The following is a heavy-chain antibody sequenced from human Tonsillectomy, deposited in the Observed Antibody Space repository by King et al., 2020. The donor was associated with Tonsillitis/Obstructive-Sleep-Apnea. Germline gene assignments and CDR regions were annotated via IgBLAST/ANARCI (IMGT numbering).Heavy chain of an antibody. CDR1: GGSISSYY. CDR3: ARGTTYYDFWSGYVAFDI. CDR2: IYSSGSI. V-gene: IGHV4-59*01. J-gene: IGHJ3*02. D-gene: IGHD3-3*01. Sequence: VQLQESGPGLVKSSETLSLTCTVSGGSISSYYWSWIRQPPGKGLEWIGYIYSSGSINYNPSLKSRVTLSVDTSKNQFSLKLSSVTAADTAVYYCARGTTYYDFWSGYVAFDIWGQGTMVTVSS.